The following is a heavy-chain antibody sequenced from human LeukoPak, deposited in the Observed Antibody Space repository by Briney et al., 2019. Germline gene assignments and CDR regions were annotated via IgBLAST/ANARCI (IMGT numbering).Heavy chain of an antibody. CDR3: ARVWGDYSNTDY. J-gene: IGHJ4*02. CDR2: TSSSGDTI. D-gene: IGHD4-11*01. CDR1: GFTLSSYT. Sequence: PGGSLRLSCAGSGFTLSSYTMNWVRQAPGKGLECISYTSSSGDTIHYADSVKGRFTFSRDNAKNSLYLQMNSLRAEDTAVYYCARVWGDYSNTDYWGQGTLVTVSS. V-gene: IGHV3-48*01.